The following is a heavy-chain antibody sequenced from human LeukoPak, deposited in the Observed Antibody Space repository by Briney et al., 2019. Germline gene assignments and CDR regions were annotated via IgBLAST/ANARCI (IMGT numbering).Heavy chain of an antibody. CDR1: GGTFSSYA. Sequence: ASVKVSCKASGGTFSSYAISWVRQAPGQGLEWMGRIIPILGIANYAQKFQGRVTITADKSTSTAYMELSSLRPEDTAVYYCARDHAGYSFDPWGQGTLVTVSS. D-gene: IGHD4-4*01. J-gene: IGHJ5*02. CDR3: ARDHAGYSFDP. V-gene: IGHV1-69*04. CDR2: IIPILGIA.